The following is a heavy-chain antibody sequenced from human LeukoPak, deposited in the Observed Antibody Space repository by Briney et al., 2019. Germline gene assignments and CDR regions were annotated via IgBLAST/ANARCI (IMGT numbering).Heavy chain of an antibody. CDR2: IIPIFGTP. Sequence: ASVKVSCKASGGTFSSYAISWVPQAPGQGLECMVGIIPIFGTPNYPQKFEGSVTINADESTSKAYMELSSLRSEETDVYYCARALVGVYVSFAWWGEGTVVTVSS. CDR3: ARALVGVYVSFAW. V-gene: IGHV1-69*13. CDR1: GGTFSSYA. J-gene: IGHJ4*02. D-gene: IGHD1-26*01.